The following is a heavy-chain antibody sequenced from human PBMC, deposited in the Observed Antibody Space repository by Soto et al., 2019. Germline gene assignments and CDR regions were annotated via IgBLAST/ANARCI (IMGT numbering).Heavy chain of an antibody. Sequence: ASVKLSCKASGYTFTSYAMHCVRQAPGQRLEWMGWINAGNGNTKYSQKFQGRVTITRDTSASTAYMELSSVTAADTAVYYCARLGGYYGYFDCWGQGTLVTVSS. CDR2: INAGNGNT. CDR3: ARLGGYYGYFDC. V-gene: IGHV1-3*01. J-gene: IGHJ4*02. D-gene: IGHD3-3*01. CDR1: GYTFTSYA.